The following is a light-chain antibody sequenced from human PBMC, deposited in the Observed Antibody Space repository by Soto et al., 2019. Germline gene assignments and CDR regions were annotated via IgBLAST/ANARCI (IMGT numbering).Light chain of an antibody. CDR1: RSVRSNS. V-gene: IGKV3-20*01. CDR2: GAS. Sequence: EIVLTQTTGALSLSHGERATLSCGASRSVRSNSLAWYQQKPGQAPRLLIYGASSRATGVPDRFSGSGSGTDFTLTISRLEPEDFAVYHCQQYDTSPLTFGGGTKVDIK. CDR3: QQYDTSPLT. J-gene: IGKJ4*01.